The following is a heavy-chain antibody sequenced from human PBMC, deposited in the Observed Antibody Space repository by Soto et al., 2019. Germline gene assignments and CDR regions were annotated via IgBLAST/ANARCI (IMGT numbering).Heavy chain of an antibody. Sequence: SETLSLTCTVSGGSISSGDYYWSWIRQPPGKGLEWIGYIYYSGSTYYNPSLKSRVTISVDTSKNQFTLKLSSVTAADTAVYYCARDMTSMATFDIWGQGTMVTVSS. J-gene: IGHJ3*02. D-gene: IGHD4-17*01. CDR1: GGSISSGDYY. CDR3: ARDMTSMATFDI. CDR2: IYYSGST. V-gene: IGHV4-30-4*01.